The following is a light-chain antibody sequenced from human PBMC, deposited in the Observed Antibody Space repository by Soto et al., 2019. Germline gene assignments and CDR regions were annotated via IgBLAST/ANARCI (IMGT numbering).Light chain of an antibody. Sequence: QSALTQPASVSGSPGQSITISCTGTSSDVGGYDYVSWYQQHPGKAPRLILYEVINRPSGVSVRFSGSKSGNTASLMISGLQAEDEAHYYCTSPTSTNTLILGGGTKVTVL. CDR1: SSDVGGYDY. CDR2: EVI. J-gene: IGLJ2*01. V-gene: IGLV2-14*01. CDR3: TSPTSTNTLI.